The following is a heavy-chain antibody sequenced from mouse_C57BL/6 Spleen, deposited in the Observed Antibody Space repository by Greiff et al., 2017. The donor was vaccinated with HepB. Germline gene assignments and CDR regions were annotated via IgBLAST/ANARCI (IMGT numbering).Heavy chain of an antibody. CDR2: INPNNGGT. Sequence: VQLQQSGPELVKPGASVKMSCKASGYTFTDYNMHWVKQSHGKSLEWIGYINPNNGGTRYNQKFKGKATLTVNKSSGTAYMELRSLTSEDSAVYYCARCYDGYGALYAMDDWGQGTSVTVSS. J-gene: IGHJ4*01. CDR3: ARCYDGYGALYAMDD. CDR1: GYTFTDYN. V-gene: IGHV1-22*01. D-gene: IGHD2-3*01.